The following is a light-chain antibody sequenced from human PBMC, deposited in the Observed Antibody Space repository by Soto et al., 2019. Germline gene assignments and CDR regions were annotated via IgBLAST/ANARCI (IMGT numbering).Light chain of an antibody. J-gene: IGKJ4*01. CDR2: VAS. CDR3: QQRSDWPST. CDR1: QSVGSY. Sequence: EIVLTQSPATLSLSPGDRATLSCRASQSVGSYLGWYQQRPGQAPRLLSYVASNRASGIPARFSGSGSGTDFTLTISSLEPEDFAVYDCQQRSDWPSTFGGGTKVEIK. V-gene: IGKV3-11*01.